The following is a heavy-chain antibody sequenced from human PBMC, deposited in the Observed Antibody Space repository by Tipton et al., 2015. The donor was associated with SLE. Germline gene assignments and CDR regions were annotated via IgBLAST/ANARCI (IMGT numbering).Heavy chain of an antibody. D-gene: IGHD2-2*02. Sequence: LRLSCTVSGGSISSSSYYWGWIRQPPGKGLEWIGSIYYSGSTYYTPSLKSRVTISVDTSKNQFSLNLSSVTAAATAVYYCARVGLVAPAAISSGVDYWGQGTLVTVSS. J-gene: IGHJ4*02. CDR2: IYYSGST. V-gene: IGHV4-39*07. CDR3: ARVGLVAPAAISSGVDY. CDR1: GGSISSSSYY.